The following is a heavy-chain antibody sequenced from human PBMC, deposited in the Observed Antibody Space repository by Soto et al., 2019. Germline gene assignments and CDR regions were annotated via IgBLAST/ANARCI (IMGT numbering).Heavy chain of an antibody. V-gene: IGHV3-15*01. D-gene: IGHD2-15*01. CDR3: TTGLVVAATNDAFDI. Sequence: GGSLRLSCAASGFTFSNAWMSWVRQAPGKGLEWVGRIKSKTDGGTTDYAAPVKGSFTISRDDSKNTLYLQMNSLKTEDTAVYYCTTGLVVAATNDAFDIWGQGTMVTVSS. CDR2: IKSKTDGGTT. CDR1: GFTFSNAW. J-gene: IGHJ3*02.